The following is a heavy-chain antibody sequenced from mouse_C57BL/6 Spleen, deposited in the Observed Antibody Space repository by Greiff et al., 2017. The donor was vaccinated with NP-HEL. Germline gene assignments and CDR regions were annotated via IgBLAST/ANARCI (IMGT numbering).Heavy chain of an antibody. Sequence: EVQVVESGGGLVKPGGSLKLSCAASGFTFSDYGMHWVRQAPEKGLEWVAYISSGSSTIYYADTVKGRFTISRDNAKNTLFLQMTSLRSEDTAMYYCAGDGYYGFAYWGQGTLVTVSA. D-gene: IGHD2-3*01. J-gene: IGHJ3*01. CDR1: GFTFSDYG. CDR2: ISSGSSTI. V-gene: IGHV5-17*01. CDR3: AGDGYYGFAY.